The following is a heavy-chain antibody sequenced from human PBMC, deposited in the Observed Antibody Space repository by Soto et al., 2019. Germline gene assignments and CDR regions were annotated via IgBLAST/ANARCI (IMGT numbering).Heavy chain of an antibody. Sequence: PGGSLRLSCAASGFTFSSYAMHWVRQAPGKGLEYVSAITSNGGNTDYASSVKGRFTISRDNSKNTLYLQMGSLRAEDMAVYYCARALVGGFYDYWGQGTLVTVSA. V-gene: IGHV3-64*01. CDR2: ITSNGGNT. J-gene: IGHJ4*02. D-gene: IGHD3-22*01. CDR1: GFTFSSYA. CDR3: ARALVGGFYDY.